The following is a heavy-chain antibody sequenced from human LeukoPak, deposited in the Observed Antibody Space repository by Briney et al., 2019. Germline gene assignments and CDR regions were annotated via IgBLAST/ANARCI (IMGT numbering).Heavy chain of an antibody. Sequence: ASVKVSCKASGYIFTDYYMHWVRQAPGQGLEWMGWINPNSGGTNYAQKFPGRVTMTRDTSISTAYMDLSSLRSDDTAVYYCVRDQCDILTGYHKLKYWGQGTLVTVSS. V-gene: IGHV1-2*02. CDR2: INPNSGGT. J-gene: IGHJ4*02. CDR3: VRDQCDILTGYHKLKY. D-gene: IGHD3-9*01. CDR1: GYIFTDYY.